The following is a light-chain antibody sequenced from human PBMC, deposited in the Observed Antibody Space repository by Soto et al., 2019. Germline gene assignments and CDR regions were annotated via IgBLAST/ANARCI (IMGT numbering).Light chain of an antibody. Sequence: QSALTQPASVSGSPGQSIAISRTGTSTDVGGYNYVSWYQQHPGKAPKLMIYEVSNRPSGVSNRFSGAKSGNTASLTISGLQAEDEADYYCSSYTSDSTLVFGGGTKVTVL. CDR2: EVS. CDR1: STDVGGYNY. CDR3: SSYTSDSTLV. V-gene: IGLV2-14*01. J-gene: IGLJ3*02.